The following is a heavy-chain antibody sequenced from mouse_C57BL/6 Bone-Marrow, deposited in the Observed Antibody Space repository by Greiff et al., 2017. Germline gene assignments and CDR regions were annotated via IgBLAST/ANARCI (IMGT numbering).Heavy chain of an antibody. CDR3: AKKGDYDYDWFAY. D-gene: IGHD2-4*01. V-gene: IGHV2-5*01. CDR1: GFSLTSYG. CDR2: IWRGGST. Sequence: QVQLQQSGPGLVQPSQSLSITCTVSGFSLTSYGVHWVRQSPGKGLEWLGVIWRGGSTDYNAAFMSRLSITKDNSKSQVFFKMNSLQDDDTAIYYCAKKGDYDYDWFAYWGQGTLVTVSA. J-gene: IGHJ3*01.